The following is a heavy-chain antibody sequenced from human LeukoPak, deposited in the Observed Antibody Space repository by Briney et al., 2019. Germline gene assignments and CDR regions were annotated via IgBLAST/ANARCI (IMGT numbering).Heavy chain of an antibody. J-gene: IGHJ4*02. CDR1: GYTFNNYD. Sequence: ASVKVSCKASGYTFNNYDVNWVRQASGQGREWMGWVNPKSGNTGYAQSFQGRVTMTRNTSISTAYMELSSLGSEDTAVYYCARARENSYGSGTYRPYYFNCWGQGTLVTVSS. V-gene: IGHV1-8*01. CDR2: VNPKSGNT. CDR3: ARARENSYGSGTYRPYYFNC. D-gene: IGHD3-10*01.